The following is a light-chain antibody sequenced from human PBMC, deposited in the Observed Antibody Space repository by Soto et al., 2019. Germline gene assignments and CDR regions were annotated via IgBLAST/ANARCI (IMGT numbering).Light chain of an antibody. V-gene: IGKV3D-15*01. J-gene: IGKJ5*01. CDR2: GAS. Sequence: EIVMPQSPATLSVSPGESATLSCRASQSVSSNLAWYQQKPGQANRLLIYGASSRATGIPDRFSGSGSGTDFNLTISSLEPEEFAVYYCKQRHMWPITFGNGKRLEIK. CDR1: QSVSSN. CDR3: KQRHMWPIT.